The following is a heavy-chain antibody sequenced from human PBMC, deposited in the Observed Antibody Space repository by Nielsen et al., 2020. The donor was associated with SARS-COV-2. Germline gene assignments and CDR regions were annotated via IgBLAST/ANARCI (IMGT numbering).Heavy chain of an antibody. CDR3: AKLLSYGDLFDY. V-gene: IGHV3-30*18. Sequence: GGSLRLSCAASGFTFSSYGMHWVRQAPGKGLEWVAVISYDGSNKYYADSVKGRFTISRDNAKNSLYLQMNSLRAEDTALYYCAKLLSYGDLFDYWGQGTLVTVSS. CDR2: ISYDGSNK. CDR1: GFTFSSYG. D-gene: IGHD4-17*01. J-gene: IGHJ4*02.